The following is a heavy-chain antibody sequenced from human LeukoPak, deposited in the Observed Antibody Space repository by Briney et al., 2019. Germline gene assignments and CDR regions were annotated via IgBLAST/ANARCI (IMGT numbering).Heavy chain of an antibody. V-gene: IGHV4-39*07. CDR1: GGSISSSSYY. J-gene: IGHJ4*02. CDR3: ARRGRGLTPFDY. Sequence: SETLSLTCTVSGGSISSSSYYWGWIRQPPGKGLEWIGSIYYSGSTNYNPSLKSRVTISVDTSKNQFSLKLSSVTAADTAVYYCARRGRGLTPFDYWGQGTLVTVSS. D-gene: IGHD3-10*01. CDR2: IYYSGST.